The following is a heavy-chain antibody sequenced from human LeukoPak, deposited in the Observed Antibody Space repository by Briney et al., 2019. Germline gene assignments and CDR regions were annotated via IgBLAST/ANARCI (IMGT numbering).Heavy chain of an antibody. Sequence: GESLKISCRGSGYSFTTYWIGWVRQMPGKGLEWMGIIYPGDSDARYSPSFQGQVTMSADKSINTAYLQWSSLKASDTAMYYCARRVVVAAFTYFDYWGQGTLVTVSS. J-gene: IGHJ4*02. CDR1: GYSFTTYW. D-gene: IGHD2-15*01. CDR2: IYPGDSDA. V-gene: IGHV5-51*01. CDR3: ARRVVVAAFTYFDY.